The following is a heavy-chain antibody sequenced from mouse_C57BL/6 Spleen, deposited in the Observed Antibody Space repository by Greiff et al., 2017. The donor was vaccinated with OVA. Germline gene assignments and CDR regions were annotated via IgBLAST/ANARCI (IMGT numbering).Heavy chain of an antibody. J-gene: IGHJ2*01. CDR3: AREGIYGNFFDY. D-gene: IGHD2-1*01. V-gene: IGHV3-6*01. Sequence: VQLKQSGPGLVKPSQSLSLTCSVTGYSITSGYYWNWIRQFPGNKLEWMGYISYDGSNNYNPSLKNRISITRDTSKNQFFLKLNSVTTEDTATYYCAREGIYGNFFDYWGQGTTLTVSS. CDR1: GYSITSGYY. CDR2: ISYDGSN.